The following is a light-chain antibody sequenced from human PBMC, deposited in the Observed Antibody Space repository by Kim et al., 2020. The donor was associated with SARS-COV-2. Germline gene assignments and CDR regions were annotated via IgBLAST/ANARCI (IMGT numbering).Light chain of an antibody. J-gene: IGKJ4*01. CDR2: AAS. V-gene: IGKV1-39*01. Sequence: DIQMTQSPSSLSASVGDRVTITCRASQSISNYLNWYQQKPGKAPELLIYAASSLQSGVPSRFSGSGSGTDFTLTISSLQPEYFATYYCQQSYSTPPLTFGGGTKVDIK. CDR3: QQSYSTPPLT. CDR1: QSISNY.